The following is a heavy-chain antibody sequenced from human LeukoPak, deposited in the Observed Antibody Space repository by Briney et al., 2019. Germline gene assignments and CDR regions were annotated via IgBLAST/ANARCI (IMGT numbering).Heavy chain of an antibody. CDR3: ARDPRGYYDSSGFHDAFDM. D-gene: IGHD3-22*01. Sequence: PSQTLSLTCTVSGGSISSGSYYWGWIRQPAGKGLEGIGRIYTSGSTNYNPSLKSRVTISVDTSKNQFSLKLSSVTAADTAGYYCARDPRGYYDSSGFHDAFDMWGQGTMVTVSS. V-gene: IGHV4-61*02. CDR2: IYTSGST. CDR1: GGSISSGSYY. J-gene: IGHJ3*02.